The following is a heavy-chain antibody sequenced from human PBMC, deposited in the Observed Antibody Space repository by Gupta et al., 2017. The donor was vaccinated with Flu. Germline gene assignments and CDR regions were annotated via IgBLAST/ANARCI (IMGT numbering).Heavy chain of an antibody. D-gene: IGHD1-26*01. CDR3: ARDSIRRSKTRHWNFANSGNNHGVEY. J-gene: IGHJ4*02. CDR1: GFTFSSYD. Sequence: EVQLVESGGGLVQPGGSLRLSCAASGFTFSSYDMHWVRQATGKGLEWVSAIGTAGDTYYTGSVKGRFTISRENAKNSLYLQMNSLRAGDTAVYYCARDSIRRSKTRHWNFANSGNNHGVEYWGQGTLVTVSS. V-gene: IGHV3-13*04. CDR2: IGTAGDT.